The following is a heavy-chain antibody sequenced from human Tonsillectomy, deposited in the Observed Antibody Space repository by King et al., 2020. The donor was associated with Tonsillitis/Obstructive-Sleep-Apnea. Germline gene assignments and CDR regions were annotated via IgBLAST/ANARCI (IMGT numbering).Heavy chain of an antibody. J-gene: IGHJ5*02. V-gene: IGHV4-4*07. CDR3: ARDSRGVRGVIIGRWFDP. Sequence: QLQESGPGLVKPSETLSLTCTVSGGSISSYYWSWIRPPAGKGLEWIGRIYTSGSTNYNPSLKSRVTMSVDTSKNQFSLKLSSVTAADTAVYYCARDSRGVRGVIIGRWFDPWGQGTLVTVSS. CDR2: IYTSGST. CDR1: GGSISSYY. D-gene: IGHD3-10*01.